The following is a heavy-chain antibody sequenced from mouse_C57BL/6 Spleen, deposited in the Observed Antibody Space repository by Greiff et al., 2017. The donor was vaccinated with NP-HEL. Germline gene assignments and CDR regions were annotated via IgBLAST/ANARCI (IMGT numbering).Heavy chain of an antibody. CDR2: IYPGDGDT. J-gene: IGHJ3*01. V-gene: IGHV1-82*01. CDR1: GYAFSSSW. CDR3: ARAYSNYVFAY. Sequence: QVQLQQSGPELVKPGASVKISCKASGYAFSSSWMNWVKQRPGKGLEWIGRIYPGDGDTNYNGKFKGKATLTADKSSSTAYMQLSSLTSEDSAVYFCARAYSNYVFAYWGQGTLVTVSA. D-gene: IGHD2-5*01.